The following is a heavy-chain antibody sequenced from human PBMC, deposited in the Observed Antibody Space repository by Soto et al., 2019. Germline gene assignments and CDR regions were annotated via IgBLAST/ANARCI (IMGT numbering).Heavy chain of an antibody. CDR2: IKQDGSEK. V-gene: IGHV3-7*01. D-gene: IGHD6-19*01. J-gene: IGHJ5*02. CDR3: ARQWLVHEGWFDP. CDR1: GFTFSSYW. Sequence: GGSLRLSCAASGFTFSSYWMSWVRQAPGKGLEWVANIKQDGSEKYYVDSVKGRFTISRDNAKNSLYLQMNSLRAEDTAVYYCARQWLVHEGWFDPWGQGTLVTVSS.